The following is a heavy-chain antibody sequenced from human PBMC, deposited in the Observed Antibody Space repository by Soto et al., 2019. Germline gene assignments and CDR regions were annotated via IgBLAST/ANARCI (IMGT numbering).Heavy chain of an antibody. CDR1: GYSFTSYW. Sequence: GEPLEISWKGSGYSFTSYWIGWVRRMPGKGLEWMGIIYPGDSDTRYSPSFQGQVTISADKSISTAYLQWSSLKASDTAMYYCARQGTYCSSTSCDLNYYYYGMAVWGQGTTVTVS. CDR3: ARQGTYCSSTSCDLNYYYYGMAV. CDR2: IYPGDSDT. V-gene: IGHV5-51*01. D-gene: IGHD2-2*01. J-gene: IGHJ6*02.